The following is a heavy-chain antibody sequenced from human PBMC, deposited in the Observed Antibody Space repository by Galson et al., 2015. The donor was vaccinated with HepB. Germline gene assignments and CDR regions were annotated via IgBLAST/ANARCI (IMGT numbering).Heavy chain of an antibody. CDR3: ARDMAHLRDPEMIDY. CDR1: GFTFSSYA. V-gene: IGHV3-33*08. J-gene: IGHJ4*02. Sequence: SLRLSCAASGFTFSSYAMHWVRQAPGKGLEWVAVIWYDGSNKYYADSVKGRFTISRDNSKNTLYLQMNSLRAEDTAVYYCARDMAHLRDPEMIDYWGQGTLVTVSS. D-gene: IGHD5-24*01. CDR2: IWYDGSNK.